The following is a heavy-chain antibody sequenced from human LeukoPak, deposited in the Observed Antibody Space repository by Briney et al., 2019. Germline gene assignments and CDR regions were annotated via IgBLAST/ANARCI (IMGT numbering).Heavy chain of an antibody. Sequence: SETLSLTCTVSGGSISSYYWSWIRQPAGKGLEWIGRIYTSGSTNYNPSLKSRVTMSVDTSKNQFSLKLSSVTAADTAVYYCAREQSMITFGGVIAAYYFDYWGQGTLVTVSS. CDR3: AREQSMITFGGVIAAYYFDY. CDR2: IYTSGST. D-gene: IGHD3-16*02. CDR1: GGSISSYY. V-gene: IGHV4-4*07. J-gene: IGHJ4*02.